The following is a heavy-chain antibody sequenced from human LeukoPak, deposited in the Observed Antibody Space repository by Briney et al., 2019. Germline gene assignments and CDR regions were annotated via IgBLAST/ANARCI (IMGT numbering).Heavy chain of an antibody. CDR3: ARGYAYGPNYYFDY. J-gene: IGHJ4*02. V-gene: IGHV4-59*01. Sequence: KPSETLSLTCSFSGGSISSYYLSWVRQPPRKGLDWIGYIYYSGSTDYNPSLKSRVTISIDTSKNHFSLRLSSVTAADTASYYCARGYAYGPNYYFDYWGQGTLVTVSS. CDR1: GGSISSYY. CDR2: IYYSGST. D-gene: IGHD5-18*01.